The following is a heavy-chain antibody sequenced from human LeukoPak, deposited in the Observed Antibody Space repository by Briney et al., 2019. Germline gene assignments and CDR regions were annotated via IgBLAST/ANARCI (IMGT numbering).Heavy chain of an antibody. CDR1: GFTFSSYA. V-gene: IGHV3-23*01. CDR3: AKTYYYDSSGYYPYDAFDI. D-gene: IGHD3-22*01. Sequence: GGSLRLSCAASGFTFSSYAMGWVRQAPGKGLEWVSSISGSGGSTYYADSVKGRFTISRDNSKNTLYLQMNSLRAEDTAVYYCAKTYYYDSSGYYPYDAFDIWGQGTMVTVSS. J-gene: IGHJ3*02. CDR2: ISGSGGST.